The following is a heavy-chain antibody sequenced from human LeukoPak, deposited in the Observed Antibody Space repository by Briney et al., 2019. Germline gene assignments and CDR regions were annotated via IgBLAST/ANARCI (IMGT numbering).Heavy chain of an antibody. D-gene: IGHD3-16*01. Sequence: SQTLSLTCDISGDSVSSKGGAWNWIRQSPSRGLEWLGRTYYRSEWFNDYEESVKSRMIINSDTSKNQISLHLKSVSPEDTAVYYCASEQGGSFHHWGQGTLIFVSS. CDR2: TYYRSEWFN. V-gene: IGHV6-1*01. CDR3: ASEQGGSFHH. CDR1: GDSVSSKGGA. J-gene: IGHJ1*01.